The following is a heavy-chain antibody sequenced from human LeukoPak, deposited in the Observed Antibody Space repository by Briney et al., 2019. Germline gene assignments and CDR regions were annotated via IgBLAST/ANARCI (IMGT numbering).Heavy chain of an antibody. CDR3: ARDRGYSYGKSYYGMDV. V-gene: IGHV6-1*01. CDR1: GDSVSSNSAA. J-gene: IGHJ6*02. CDR2: TYYRSKWYN. D-gene: IGHD5-18*01. Sequence: SQTLSLTCAISGDSVSSNSAAWNWIRQSPSRGLEWLGRTYYRSKWYNDYAVSVKSRITINPDTSKNQFSLQLSSVTPEDTAVYYCARDRGYSYGKSYYGMDVWGQGTTVTVSS.